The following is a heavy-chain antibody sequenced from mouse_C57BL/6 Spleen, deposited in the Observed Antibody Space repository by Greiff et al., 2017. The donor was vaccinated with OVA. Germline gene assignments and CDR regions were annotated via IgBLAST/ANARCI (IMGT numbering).Heavy chain of an antibody. Sequence: QVQLQQQSGAELVRPGASVTLSCKASGYTFTDYEMHWVKQTPVHGLEWIGAIDPETGGTAYNQKFKGKAILTADKSSSTAYMELRSLTSEDSAVYYCTRWRGGYDYYAMDYWGQGTSVTVSS. D-gene: IGHD2-2*01. CDR1: GYTFTDYE. J-gene: IGHJ4*01. V-gene: IGHV1-15*01. CDR3: TRWRGGYDYYAMDY. CDR2: IDPETGGT.